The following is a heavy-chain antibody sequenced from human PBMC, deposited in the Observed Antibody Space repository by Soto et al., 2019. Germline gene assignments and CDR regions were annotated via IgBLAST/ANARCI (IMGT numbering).Heavy chain of an antibody. CDR1: GGSITSSDYY. CDR2: IYYDGSA. CDR3: ARHTWWLRRDASHFDY. D-gene: IGHD2-15*01. V-gene: IGHV4-39*01. Sequence: QLQLQESGPGLVKPSETLSLICTVSGGSITSSDYYWGWLRQPPGKGLEWIGSIYYDGSAYYVPSLKRRVTIAVDTPKNLFSLELNSMTAADSAFYYCARHTWWLRRDASHFDYWGQGSLVTVSA. J-gene: IGHJ4*02.